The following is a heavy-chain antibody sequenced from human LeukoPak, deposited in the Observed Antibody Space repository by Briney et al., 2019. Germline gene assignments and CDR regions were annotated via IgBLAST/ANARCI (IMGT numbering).Heavy chain of an antibody. V-gene: IGHV3-48*01. CDR2: IGIDSGNT. Sequence: GGSLRLSCAASGFTFSDYSMNWVRQAPGKGPEWISYIGIDSGNTNYADSVKGRFTISGDRAKNSLYLQMNSLRVEDTAVYYCARDYKYAFDNWGQGTLVTVSS. D-gene: IGHD5-24*01. CDR3: ARDYKYAFDN. CDR1: GFTFSDYS. J-gene: IGHJ4*02.